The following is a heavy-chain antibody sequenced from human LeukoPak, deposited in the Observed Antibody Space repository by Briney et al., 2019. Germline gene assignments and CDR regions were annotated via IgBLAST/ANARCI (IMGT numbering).Heavy chain of an antibody. V-gene: IGHV4-59*01. CDR1: GYVSISTYY. D-gene: IGHD1-1*01. J-gene: IGHJ4*02. Sequence: SQTLSLTCSVSGYVSISTYYWNWIRQPPGKGLGGIGQIFYKGNTNYNPSLESRVTMSGDTSKNEFSLKLKSVTAADTAVYYCARQGQRRNPWYYFDYWGQGALVTVSS. CDR2: IFYKGNT. CDR3: ARQGQRRNPWYYFDY.